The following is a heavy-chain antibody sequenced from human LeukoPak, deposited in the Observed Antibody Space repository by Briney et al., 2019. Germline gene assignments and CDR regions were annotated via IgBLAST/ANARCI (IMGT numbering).Heavy chain of an antibody. Sequence: SQTLSLTCTVSGASISSDGYYWGWIHQHPGKGLEWIGYMFYTGITYYNPSLKSRVTMSVDTSKNQFSLRLSSVTAADTAVYYCTRYPCTNDCYPFDYWGQGALVTVSS. CDR2: MFYTGIT. J-gene: IGHJ4*02. V-gene: IGHV4-31*03. D-gene: IGHD2-8*01. CDR3: TRYPCTNDCYPFDY. CDR1: GASISSDGYY.